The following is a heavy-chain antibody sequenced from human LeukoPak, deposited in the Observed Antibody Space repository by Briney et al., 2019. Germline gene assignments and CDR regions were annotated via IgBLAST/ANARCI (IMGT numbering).Heavy chain of an antibody. D-gene: IGHD5-12*01. Sequence: GASVKVSCKASGGTFSSYAISWVRQAPGQGLEWMGGIIPIFGTANYAQKFQGRVTITADESTSTAYMELSSLRSEDTAVYYCARAGVDIVATTPLYYFDYWGQGTLVTVSS. CDR2: IIPIFGTA. CDR3: ARAGVDIVATTPLYYFDY. V-gene: IGHV1-69*13. J-gene: IGHJ4*02. CDR1: GGTFSSYA.